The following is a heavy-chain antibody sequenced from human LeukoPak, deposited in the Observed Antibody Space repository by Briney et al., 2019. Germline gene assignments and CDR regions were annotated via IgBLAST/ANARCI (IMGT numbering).Heavy chain of an antibody. CDR3: ARGDNSGYYSFDF. Sequence: TLSLTCTVSGGSISSYYWSWIRQPPGKALEWVALIYWDDAKRYSPSLKNRLTITRDTSKNQVALTMTNMDPVDTATYYCARGDNSGYYSFDFWGQGTLVTVSS. D-gene: IGHD3-22*01. CDR1: GGSISSYYW. V-gene: IGHV2-5*08. CDR2: IYWDDAK. J-gene: IGHJ4*02.